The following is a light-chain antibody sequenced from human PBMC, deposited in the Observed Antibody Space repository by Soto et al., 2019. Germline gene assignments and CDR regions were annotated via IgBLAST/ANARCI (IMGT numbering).Light chain of an antibody. CDR2: ATA. CDR1: QGISIW. V-gene: IGKV1-12*01. CDR3: QQGSSFPWT. J-gene: IGKJ1*01. Sequence: DTQMTQSPSSVSAAVGDTVTMTCRPSQGISIWLAWYQLKPGQAPKLLIYATARVHGVPSRFAGSGSETDFTLTINNQQPEDSAICYCQQGSSFPWTFGQGTKVEVK.